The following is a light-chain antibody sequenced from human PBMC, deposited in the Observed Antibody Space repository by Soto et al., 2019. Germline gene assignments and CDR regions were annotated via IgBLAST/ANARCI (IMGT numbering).Light chain of an antibody. J-gene: IGLJ1*01. Sequence: QSVLTQPPSASGSPGQSVTISCTGTSSDVGGYNYVSWYQQHPGKAPKLMIYEVIKRPSGVPDRFSGSKSGNTASLTVSGLQAEDEADYYCSSYAGSNGVFGTGTKVTVL. CDR3: SSYAGSNGV. CDR2: EVI. CDR1: SSDVGGYNY. V-gene: IGLV2-8*01.